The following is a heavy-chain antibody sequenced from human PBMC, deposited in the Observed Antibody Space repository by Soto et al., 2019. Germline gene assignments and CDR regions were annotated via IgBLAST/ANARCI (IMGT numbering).Heavy chain of an antibody. D-gene: IGHD6-6*01. J-gene: IGHJ4*02. CDR1: GFTFSNYW. V-gene: IGHV3-7*01. Sequence: GGSLRLSCAASGFTFSNYWMSWVRQGPGKGLEWVANIKQDGSVKYLVDSVKGRFTISRDNAKNSVYLQMNSLRDEDTAIYYCARIGYSSSCFDYWGQGTVVTVSS. CDR2: IKQDGSVK. CDR3: ARIGYSSSCFDY.